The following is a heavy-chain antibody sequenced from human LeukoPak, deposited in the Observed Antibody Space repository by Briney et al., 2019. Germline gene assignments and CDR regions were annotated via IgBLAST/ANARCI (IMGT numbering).Heavy chain of an antibody. J-gene: IGHJ4*02. CDR2: ISYDGSNK. CDR3: AKDLVAAGTGLFLNYFDY. CDR1: GFTFSSYG. D-gene: IGHD6-13*01. Sequence: GRSLRLSCAASGFTFSSYGMHWVRQAPGKGLEWVAVISYDGSNKYYADSVKGRFTISRDNSKNTLYLQMNSLRAEDTAVYYCAKDLVAAGTGLFLNYFDYWGQGTLVTVSS. V-gene: IGHV3-30*18.